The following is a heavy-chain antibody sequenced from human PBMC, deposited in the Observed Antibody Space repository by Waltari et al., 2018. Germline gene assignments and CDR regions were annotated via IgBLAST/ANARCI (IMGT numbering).Heavy chain of an antibody. CDR1: GFPFSNYE. V-gene: IGHV3-48*03. Sequence: EVQVVESGGGSVQPGASLRLSCAASGFPFSNYEIHWVSQAPGKGLEWVSNISNSGSTVYYADSVKGRFTISRDNAKNSLYLEMNSLRAEDTAVYYCARPSTEYYYYYYYMDVWGKGTTVTVS. CDR3: ARPSTEYYYYYYYMDV. J-gene: IGHJ6*03. CDR2: ISNSGSTV.